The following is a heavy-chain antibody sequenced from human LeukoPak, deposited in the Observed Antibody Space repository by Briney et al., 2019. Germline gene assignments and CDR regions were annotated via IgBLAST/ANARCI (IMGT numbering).Heavy chain of an antibody. J-gene: IGHJ5*01. CDR3: VKDPFSGYESGTFWFDS. D-gene: IGHD5-12*01. CDR1: GFTFDDYA. CDR2: ISWTGGDR. V-gene: IGHV3-9*01. Sequence: PGGSLRLSCGGFGFTFDDYAMHWVRQVPGKGLEWVSGISWTGGDRRYADSVKGRFTISRDNAKKSLYLEMNDLRPEDTALYFCVKDPFSGYESGTFWFDSWGQGARVIVSS.